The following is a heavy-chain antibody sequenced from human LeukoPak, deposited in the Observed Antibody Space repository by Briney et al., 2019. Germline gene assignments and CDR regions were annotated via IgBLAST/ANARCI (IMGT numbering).Heavy chain of an antibody. CDR3: ARGVRGRKWYYFDS. CDR2: IYHSGST. J-gene: IGHJ4*02. Sequence: SETLSLTCSVSGDSITSGDYYWTWIRQSPGEGLEWLGYIYHSGSTLYHPSLESRLSLSVDTSKNQFSLTLTSVTAADSAVVYCARGVRGRKWYYFDSWGRGTLVTVSS. CDR1: GDSITSGDYY. D-gene: IGHD2-15*01. V-gene: IGHV4-30-4*01.